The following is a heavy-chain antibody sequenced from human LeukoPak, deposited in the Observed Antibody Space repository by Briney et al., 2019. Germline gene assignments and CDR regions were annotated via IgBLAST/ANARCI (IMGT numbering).Heavy chain of an antibody. CDR2: ISAYNGNT. D-gene: IGHD3-10*01. Sequence: ASVKVSFKASGYTFTSYGISWVRQAPGQGLEWMGWISAYNGNTNYAQKLQGRVTMTTDTSTSTAYMELRSLRSDDTAVYYCARVVTMVRGPNWFDPWGQGTLVTVSS. V-gene: IGHV1-18*01. J-gene: IGHJ5*02. CDR3: ARVVTMVRGPNWFDP. CDR1: GYTFTSYG.